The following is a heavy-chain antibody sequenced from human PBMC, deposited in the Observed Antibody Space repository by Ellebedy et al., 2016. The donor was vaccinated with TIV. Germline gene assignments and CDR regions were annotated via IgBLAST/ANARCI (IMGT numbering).Heavy chain of an antibody. V-gene: IGHV4-39*01. Sequence: GSLRLSCTVSGDSINSSPLYWGWIRQPPGKGLEWIGSIYSSGSTFYNPSLKSRVSMSLDTSKNQISLNLNSVTAADTAVYYCAGQPPVSTSLQQDDFWGQGTLVTLSS. CDR3: AGQPPVSTSLQQDDF. D-gene: IGHD1/OR15-1a*01. CDR1: GDSINSSPLY. CDR2: IYSSGST. J-gene: IGHJ4*02.